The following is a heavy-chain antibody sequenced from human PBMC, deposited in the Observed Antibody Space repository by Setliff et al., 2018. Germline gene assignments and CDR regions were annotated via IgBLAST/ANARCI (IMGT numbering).Heavy chain of an antibody. V-gene: IGHV1-69*13. CDR2: IVPIFGTA. CDR3: ARVQQLGTFDY. J-gene: IGHJ4*02. D-gene: IGHD6-13*01. Sequence: ASVKVSCKASGGTFSSYAISWVRQAPGQGLEWMGGIVPIFGTANYAQKFQGRVTITADESTSTAYMELSSLRSEDTAVYYCARVQQLGTFDYWGQGTLVTVSS. CDR1: GGTFSSYA.